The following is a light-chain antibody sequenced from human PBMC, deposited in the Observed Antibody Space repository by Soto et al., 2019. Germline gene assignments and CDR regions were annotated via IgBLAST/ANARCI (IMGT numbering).Light chain of an antibody. J-gene: IGKJ1*01. CDR3: RQRSKWTRT. V-gene: IGKV3-11*01. Sequence: EIVLTQSPATLSLSPGERATLSCRASQSVSNFLAWYQQKPGQAPRLLISDASNRATGIPGRFSGSGSGTGFSRVISSLGPEDYAVYYRRQRSKWTRTFGQGTKVEIK. CDR1: QSVSNF. CDR2: DAS.